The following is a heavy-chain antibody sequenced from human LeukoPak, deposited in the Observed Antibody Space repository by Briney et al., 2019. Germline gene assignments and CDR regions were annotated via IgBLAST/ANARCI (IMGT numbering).Heavy chain of an antibody. V-gene: IGHV3-48*02. J-gene: IGHJ4*02. Sequence: GGSLRLSCAASGFTFSSYSMNWVRQAPGKGLEWVSYISSSSSTIYYADSVKGRFTISRDNAKNSLYLHMNSLKDEDTAVYYCARGALDFDYWGQGTLDTVSS. CDR1: GFTFSSYS. CDR3: ARGALDFDY. CDR2: ISSSSSTI.